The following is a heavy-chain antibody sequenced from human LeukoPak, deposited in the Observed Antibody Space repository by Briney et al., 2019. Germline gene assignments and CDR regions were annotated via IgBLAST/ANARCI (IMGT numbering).Heavy chain of an antibody. D-gene: IGHD3-10*01. CDR3: ARGKYYYGSGSYLVDY. J-gene: IGHJ4*02. CDR2: IYYSGST. Sequence: SETLSLTCTVSGGSISSYYWSWIRQPPGKGLEWIGYIYYSGSTNYNPSLKSRVTISVDTSKNQFSLKLSSVTAADTAVYYCARGKYYYGSGSYLVDYWGQGTLVTVSS. V-gene: IGHV4-59*12. CDR1: GGSISSYY.